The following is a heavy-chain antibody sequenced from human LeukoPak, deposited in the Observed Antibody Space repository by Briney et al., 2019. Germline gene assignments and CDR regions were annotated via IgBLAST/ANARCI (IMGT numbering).Heavy chain of an antibody. CDR1: ASTIRSNY. J-gene: IGHJ5*02. V-gene: IGHV3-66*02. CDR3: AKGGSSTNWFDP. D-gene: IGHD1-26*01. Sequence: GPPRLYSAATASTIRSNYIWWVPESLEKRLEWVSVIYSGGSTYYAHAVKGRFTMSRDNSKNTLSLQLHSLRAEEPAVYYCAKGGSSTNWFDPWGQGTLVTVSS. CDR2: IYSGGST.